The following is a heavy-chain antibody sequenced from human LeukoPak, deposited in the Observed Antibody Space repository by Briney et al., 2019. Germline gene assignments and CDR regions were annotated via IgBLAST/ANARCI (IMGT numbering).Heavy chain of an antibody. CDR2: IYTSAST. V-gene: IGHV4-4*07. D-gene: IGHD6-13*01. J-gene: IGHJ3*02. CDR1: GGSISSYY. CDR3: ARVYRELYSSSWDHAFDI. Sequence: SETLSLTCTVSGGSISSYYWSWIRQPAGKGLEWIGRIYTSASTHYNPSLKSRVTMSVDTSRNQFSLKLSSVTAADTAVYYCARVYRELYSSSWDHAFDIWGQGTMVTVSS.